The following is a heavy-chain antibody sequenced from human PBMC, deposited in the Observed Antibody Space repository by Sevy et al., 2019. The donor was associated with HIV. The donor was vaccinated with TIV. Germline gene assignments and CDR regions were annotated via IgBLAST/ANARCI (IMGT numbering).Heavy chain of an antibody. CDR1: GYIFTSFG. Sequence: ASVKVSCKASGYIFTSFGISWLRQAPGQGLEWMAWISGYPGNTDYDAKFQDRVTVTTDTSTNTAYMGLRGLGSDDTAVYYCARGRGWEVPWDLDYWGQGTLVTVSS. J-gene: IGHJ4*02. V-gene: IGHV1-18*01. D-gene: IGHD1-26*01. CDR3: ARGRGWEVPWDLDY. CDR2: ISGYPGNT.